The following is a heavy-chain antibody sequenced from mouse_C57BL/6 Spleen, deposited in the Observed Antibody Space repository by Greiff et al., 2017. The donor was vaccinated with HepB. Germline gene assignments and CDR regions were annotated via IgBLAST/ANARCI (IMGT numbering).Heavy chain of an antibody. V-gene: IGHV5-4*01. CDR1: GFTFSSYA. Sequence: EVQVVESGGGLVKPGGSLKLSCAASGFTFSSYAMSWVRQTPEKRLEWVATISDGGSYTYYPDNVKGRFTISRDNAKNNLYLQMSHLKSEDTAMYYCARASTVVAYYYAMDYWGQGTSVTVSS. D-gene: IGHD1-1*01. J-gene: IGHJ4*01. CDR2: ISDGGSYT. CDR3: ARASTVVAYYYAMDY.